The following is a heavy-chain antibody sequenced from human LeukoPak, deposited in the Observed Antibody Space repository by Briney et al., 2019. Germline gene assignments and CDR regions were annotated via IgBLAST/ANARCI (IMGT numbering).Heavy chain of an antibody. V-gene: IGHV4-39*01. J-gene: IGHJ4*02. CDR1: GGSISSSSSY. CDR2: IYYSGTT. Sequence: SETLSLTCTVSGGSISSSSSYWGWIRQPPGKGLEWLGSIYYSGTTYYNPSLKSRVTMSVNPSQNQFSLKLSSVTAADTAIYYCARHAYFYDTTSNFYYFDYWGQGTLVTVSS. CDR3: ARHAYFYDTTSNFYYFDY. D-gene: IGHD3-22*01.